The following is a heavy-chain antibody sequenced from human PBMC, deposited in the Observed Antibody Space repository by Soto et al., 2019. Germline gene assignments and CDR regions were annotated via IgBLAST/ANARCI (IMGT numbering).Heavy chain of an antibody. CDR2: ISYDGSNK. CDR1: GFTFSSYG. D-gene: IGHD3-10*01. Sequence: LRLSCAASGFTFSSYGMHWVRQAPGKGLEWVAVISYDGSNKYYADSVKGRFTISRDNSKNTLYLQMNSLRAEDTAVYYCAKDSGLLWFGELSVGDYWGQGTLVTVSS. J-gene: IGHJ4*02. CDR3: AKDSGLLWFGELSVGDY. V-gene: IGHV3-30*18.